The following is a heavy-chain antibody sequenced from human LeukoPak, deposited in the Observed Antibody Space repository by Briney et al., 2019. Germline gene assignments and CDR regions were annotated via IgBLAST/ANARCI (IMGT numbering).Heavy chain of an antibody. CDR2: ISGSGGST. CDR3: AKRDAYCTNGVCLTDAFDI. D-gene: IGHD2-8*01. CDR1: GFTFSSYA. V-gene: IGHV3-23*01. J-gene: IGHJ3*02. Sequence: GGSLRLSCAASGFTFSSYAMSWVPEAPGKGLEWVSAISGSGGSTYYADSVKGRFTISRDNSKNTLYLQMNSLRAEDTAVYYCAKRDAYCTNGVCLTDAFDIWGQGTMVTVSS.